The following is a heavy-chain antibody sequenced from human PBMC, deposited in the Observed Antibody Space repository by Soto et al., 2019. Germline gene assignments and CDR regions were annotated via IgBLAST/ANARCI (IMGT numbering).Heavy chain of an antibody. V-gene: IGHV1-3*01. Sequence: ASVKVSCKASGYTFTSYAIHLVRQAPVRRLEWMGWINAGNGNTKCSQKFQGRVTITRDTSESTAYMELSSLTSEDTAVYYCAIKNTRSLSCSHP. J-gene: IGHJ5*02. CDR3: AIKNTRSLSCSHP. D-gene: IGHD2-2*01. CDR2: INAGNGNT. CDR1: GYTFTSYA.